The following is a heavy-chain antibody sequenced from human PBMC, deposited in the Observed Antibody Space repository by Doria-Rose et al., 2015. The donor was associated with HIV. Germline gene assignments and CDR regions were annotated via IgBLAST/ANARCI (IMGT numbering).Heavy chain of an antibody. V-gene: IGHV2-26*01. CDR2: IFSDDVR. J-gene: IGHJ4*02. CDR3: ARIKSSRWYHKYYFDF. Sequence: ESGPVLVKPTETLTLTCTVSGVSLSSPGMGVSWIRQPPGKALEWLANIFSDDVRSYKSSLKSRLTISRSTSKSQVVLTMTDMDPVDTATYYCARIKSSRWYHKYYFDFWGQGALVIVSA. CDR1: GVSLSSPGMG. D-gene: IGHD6-13*01.